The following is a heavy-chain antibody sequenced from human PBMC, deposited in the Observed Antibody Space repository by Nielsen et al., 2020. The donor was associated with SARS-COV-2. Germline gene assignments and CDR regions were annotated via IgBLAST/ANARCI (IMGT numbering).Heavy chain of an antibody. CDR3: ATWETYYYDVSGFAN. Sequence: SETLSLTCTVSGVSVNSAAYYWSWVRQHPGKDLEWIGYIYYSGSSYYNPSLESRVTISVDTSKNQFSLRLNSVTAADTAVYFCATWETYYYDVSGFANWGQGTLVTVSS. CDR1: GVSVNSAAYY. J-gene: IGHJ4*02. D-gene: IGHD3-22*01. V-gene: IGHV4-31*03. CDR2: IYYSGSS.